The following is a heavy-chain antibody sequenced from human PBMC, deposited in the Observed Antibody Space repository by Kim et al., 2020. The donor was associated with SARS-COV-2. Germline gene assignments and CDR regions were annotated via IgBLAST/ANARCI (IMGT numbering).Heavy chain of an antibody. Sequence: SETLSLTCAVYGGSFSGYYWSWIRQPPGKGLEWIGEINHSGSTNYNPSLKSRVTISVDTSKNQFSLKLSSVTAADTAVYYCARGEPRFRNALYGMDVWGQGTTVTVSS. J-gene: IGHJ6*02. CDR2: INHSGST. CDR3: ARGEPRFRNALYGMDV. CDR1: GGSFSGYY. D-gene: IGHD3-16*01. V-gene: IGHV4-34*01.